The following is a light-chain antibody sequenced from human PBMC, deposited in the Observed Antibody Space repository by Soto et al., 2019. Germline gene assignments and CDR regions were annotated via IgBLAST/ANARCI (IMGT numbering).Light chain of an antibody. CDR3: QQYDHH. CDR2: EAS. V-gene: IGKV1-5*01. Sequence: DIQMTQSPSTLSASVGDRVTITCRASQSIDIWLAWYQQKPGKAPKLLIYEASSLESGVPSRFSGSGSGTEFTLTISSLQPDDFTTYYCQQYDHHFGQGTKLEIK. J-gene: IGKJ2*01. CDR1: QSIDIW.